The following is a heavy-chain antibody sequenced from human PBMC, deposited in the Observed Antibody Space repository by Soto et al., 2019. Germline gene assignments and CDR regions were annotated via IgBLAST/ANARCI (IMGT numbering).Heavy chain of an antibody. CDR2: VNPNSGGT. V-gene: IGHV1-2*04. Sequence: QVQLVQSGAEVKKPGASVKVSCKASGYTFTGYYIHWVRQAPGQGLEWMGWVNPNSGGTNYAQKFQGWVTMTRDTSISTAYMELSRLRSDDTAVYYCVTSRVSIAVAGETEYYFDYWGQGTQVTVSS. J-gene: IGHJ4*02. CDR3: VTSRVSIAVAGETEYYFDY. D-gene: IGHD6-19*01. CDR1: GYTFTGYY.